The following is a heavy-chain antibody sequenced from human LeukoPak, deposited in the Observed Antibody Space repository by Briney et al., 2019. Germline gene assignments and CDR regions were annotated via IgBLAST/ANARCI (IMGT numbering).Heavy chain of an antibody. D-gene: IGHD6-19*01. V-gene: IGHV3-30*18. CDR3: AKDRSSGWDNYFDY. J-gene: IGHJ4*02. CDR2: ISYDGSHK. Sequence: PGGSLRLSCAASGFTFSTXXXXXVRQAPGKGLXXXXVISYDGSHKYYADSVKGRFSISRDNSKNTLYLQMNSLRAEDTAVYYCAKDRSSGWDNYFDYWGQGTLVIVSS. CDR1: GFTFSTXX.